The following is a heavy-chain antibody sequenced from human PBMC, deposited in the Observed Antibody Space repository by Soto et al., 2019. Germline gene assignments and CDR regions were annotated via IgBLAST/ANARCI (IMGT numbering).Heavy chain of an antibody. V-gene: IGHV3-9*01. D-gene: IGHD6-19*01. CDR2: ISWNSGAK. CDR3: AKVTGAVAGDHFDH. CDR1: GFTFDDYA. Sequence: EAQLVESGGGLVQPGSSLRLSCAASGFTFDDYAMHWVRQAPGKGLEWVSGISWNSGAKGYATSVKGRFTISRDNAKKSLYLQMNSLRGEDTAVYYCAKVTGAVAGDHFDHWGQGTLVTVSS. J-gene: IGHJ4*02.